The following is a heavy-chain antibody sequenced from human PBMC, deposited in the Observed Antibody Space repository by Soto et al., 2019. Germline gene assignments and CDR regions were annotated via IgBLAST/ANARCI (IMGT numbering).Heavy chain of an antibody. J-gene: IGHJ6*02. V-gene: IGHV3-33*01. Sequence: PGGSLRLSCAASGFTFSSYGMHWVRQAPGKGLEWVAVIWYDGSNKYYADSVKGRFTISRDNSKNTLYLQMNSLRAEDTAVYYCARDRNSNYAYYYYGMDVWGRGTTVTVSS. D-gene: IGHD4-4*01. CDR2: IWYDGSNK. CDR1: GFTFSSYG. CDR3: ARDRNSNYAYYYYGMDV.